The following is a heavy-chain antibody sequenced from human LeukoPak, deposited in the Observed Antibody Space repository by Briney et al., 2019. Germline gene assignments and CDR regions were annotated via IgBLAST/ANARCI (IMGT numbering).Heavy chain of an antibody. CDR1: GYTFTSYY. CDR2: INPSGGST. V-gene: IGHV1-46*01. Sequence: ASVKVSCKASGYTFTSYYLYWVRQAPGQGLEWMGVINPSGGSTTSAQKFQGRVTMTRDTSISTAYMELSRLRSDDTAVYYCARDIAAAGNWFDPWGQGTLVTVSS. J-gene: IGHJ5*02. CDR3: ARDIAAAGNWFDP. D-gene: IGHD6-13*01.